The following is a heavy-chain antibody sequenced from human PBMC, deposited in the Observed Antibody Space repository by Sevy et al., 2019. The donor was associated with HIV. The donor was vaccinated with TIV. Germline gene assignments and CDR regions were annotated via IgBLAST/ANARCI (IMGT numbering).Heavy chain of an antibody. V-gene: IGHV3-72*01. CDR2: IRNRPNRHTT. Sequence: GGSLRLSCAASGFTFSDHYVDWVRQAPGKGLEWVGRIRNRPNRHTTEYAASVEGRFTISRDDPKNSLYLQMNSLKTEDSAVYYCVRGPNCGVGGCQQISPYCLDVWGKGATVTVSS. CDR1: GFTFSDHY. D-gene: IGHD2-21*01. CDR3: VRGPNCGVGGCQQISPYCLDV. J-gene: IGHJ6*03.